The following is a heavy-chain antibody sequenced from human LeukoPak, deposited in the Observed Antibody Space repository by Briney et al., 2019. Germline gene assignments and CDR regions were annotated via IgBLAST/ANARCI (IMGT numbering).Heavy chain of an antibody. CDR2: ISGSGDKT. V-gene: IGHV3-23*01. D-gene: IGHD1-26*01. J-gene: IGHJ4*02. Sequence: PGGSLRLSCAVSGFTFNNYAMSWVRQAPGKGLEWVSVISGSGDKTYYADSVKGRFTISRDNSRNTLFLQMNSLRVEGTAVYYCAKELKWVGATKGCDYWGQGTLVAVSS. CDR1: GFTFNNYA. CDR3: AKELKWVGATKGCDY.